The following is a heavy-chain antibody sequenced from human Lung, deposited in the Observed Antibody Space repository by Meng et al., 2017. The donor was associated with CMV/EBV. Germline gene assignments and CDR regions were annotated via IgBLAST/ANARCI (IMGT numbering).Heavy chain of an antibody. V-gene: IGHV1-8*02. CDR1: GYTFTSFD. D-gene: IGHD6-19*01. CDR3: ARGPSSSSGFPEG. J-gene: IGHJ4*02. Sequence: ASVKVSCKASGYTFTSFDIHWVRQATGQGPEWMGWMNPNSGNTGYAQKFQGRVTLTRDTSISTAYMELSSLRSEGTAVYYCARGPSSSSGFPEGWGQGTLVTVSS. CDR2: MNPNSGNT.